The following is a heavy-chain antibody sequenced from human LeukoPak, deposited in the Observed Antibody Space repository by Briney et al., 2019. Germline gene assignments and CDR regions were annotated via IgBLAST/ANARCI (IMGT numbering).Heavy chain of an antibody. CDR1: GFTFSSYS. V-gene: IGHV3-48*04. CDR2: ISSSSSTI. CDR3: ARTSSGRTRPYFQH. D-gene: IGHD6-19*01. J-gene: IGHJ1*01. Sequence: PPGGSLRLSCAASGFTFSSYSMNWVRQAPGKGLEWVSYISSSSSTIYYADSVKGRFTISRDNAKNSLYLQMNSLRAEDTAVYYCARTSSGRTRPYFQHWGQGTLVTVSS.